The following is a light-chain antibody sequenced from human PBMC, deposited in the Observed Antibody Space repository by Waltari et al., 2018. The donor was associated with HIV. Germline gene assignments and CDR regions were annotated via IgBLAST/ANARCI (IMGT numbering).Light chain of an antibody. V-gene: IGLV8-61*01. CDR2: STN. CDR3: VLYMGTGIWV. J-gene: IGLJ3*02. CDR1: SGSVSTRYY. Sequence: QTVVTQEPSFSVSPGGTVTLTCGLSSGSVSTRYYPRWYQQTPGQAPRTLIHSTNTRSSGVPDRFSGSILGNKAALTITGAQEDDESDYYCVLYMGTGIWVFGGGTKLTVL.